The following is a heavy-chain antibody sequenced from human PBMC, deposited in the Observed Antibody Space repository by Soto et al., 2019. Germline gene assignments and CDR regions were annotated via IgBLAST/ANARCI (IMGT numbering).Heavy chain of an antibody. Sequence: VQLQESGPGLVKPSHTLSLTCTVSGDSITSGDYYWSWIRQPPGKGLEWIGYIYYSGNTNYNPSLKSRVIMSVDTSKNQFSLKLTSVTAADTAVYYCASFVGLLWGGVSPAESWGSYYFDNWGQGTLVTVSS. V-gene: IGHV4-30-4*01. CDR3: ASFVGLLWGGVSPAESWGSYYFDN. J-gene: IGHJ4*02. CDR1: GDSITSGDYY. CDR2: IYYSGNT. D-gene: IGHD2-8*01.